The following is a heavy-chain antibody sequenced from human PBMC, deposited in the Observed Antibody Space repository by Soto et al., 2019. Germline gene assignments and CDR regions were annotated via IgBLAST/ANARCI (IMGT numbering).Heavy chain of an antibody. CDR1: VAPISGGGDD. D-gene: IGHD5-18*01. Sequence: PSEPLSFTCIVSVAPISGGGDDGSWSHQHPGKGLEWIGYIYYSGSTYYNPSLKSRVTISVDTSKNQFSLKLSSVTAADTAVYYCARSGYSYGPNPLLYWGQGTLVTVS. J-gene: IGHJ4*02. CDR3: ARSGYSYGPNPLLY. V-gene: IGHV4-31*03. CDR2: IYYSGST.